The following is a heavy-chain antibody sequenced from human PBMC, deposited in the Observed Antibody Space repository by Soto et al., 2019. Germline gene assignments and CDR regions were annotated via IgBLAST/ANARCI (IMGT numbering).Heavy chain of an antibody. Sequence: EVQLLESGGGLVQPGGSLRLSCAASGFSFSSYAMVWVRQAPGKGLEWVSVISARGGSLYFADSVKGRFTISRDNSKNVLSLEMNSLRAEDTATYFCVKGSIEYRASVDNWGQGTLVVVSS. D-gene: IGHD5-12*01. V-gene: IGHV3-23*01. CDR3: VKGSIEYRASVDN. J-gene: IGHJ4*02. CDR2: ISARGGSL. CDR1: GFSFSSYA.